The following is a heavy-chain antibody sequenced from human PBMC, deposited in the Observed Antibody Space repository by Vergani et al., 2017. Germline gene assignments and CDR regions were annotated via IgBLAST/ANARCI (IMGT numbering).Heavy chain of an antibody. Sequence: QVQLQESGPGLVKPSQTLSLTCTVSGGSISSGDYYWSWIRQPPGKGLEWIGYIYYSGSTYYNPSLKSRVTISVDTSKNQFSLKLSSVTAADTAVYYCARLSPMVRGVSLDAFDIWGQGTMVTVSS. CDR3: ARLSPMVRGVSLDAFDI. CDR1: GGSISSGDYY. V-gene: IGHV4-30-4*08. J-gene: IGHJ3*02. CDR2: IYYSGST. D-gene: IGHD3-10*01.